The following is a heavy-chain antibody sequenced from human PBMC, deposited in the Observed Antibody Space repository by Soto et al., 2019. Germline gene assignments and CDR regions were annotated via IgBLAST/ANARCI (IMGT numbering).Heavy chain of an antibody. CDR3: ARDGEYYDFWSGYYQLYYYYYGMDV. V-gene: IGHV1-18*01. CDR2: ISAYNGNT. J-gene: IGHJ6*02. D-gene: IGHD3-3*01. Sequence: QVPLVQSGAEVKKPGASVKVSCKASGYTFTSYGISWVRQAPGQGLEWMGWISAYNGNTNYAQKLQGRVTMTTDTSTRTAYMELRSLRSDDTAVYYCARDGEYYDFWSGYYQLYYYYYGMDVWVQGTTVTVSS. CDR1: GYTFTSYG.